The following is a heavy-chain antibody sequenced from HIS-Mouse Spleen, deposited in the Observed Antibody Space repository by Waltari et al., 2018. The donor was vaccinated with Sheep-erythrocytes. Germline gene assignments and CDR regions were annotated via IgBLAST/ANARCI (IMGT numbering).Heavy chain of an antibody. CDR1: GFTFSSYS. D-gene: IGHD1-26*01. V-gene: IGHV3-21*01. Sequence: EVQLVESGGGLVKPGGSLRLSCAASGFTFSSYSMNWVRQAPGKWLEWVSSISSIGSYIYYAVSVTGRFTISRDNAKNSLYLQMNSLRAEDTAVYYCARVASGATFDYWGQGTLVTVSS. CDR3: ARVASGATFDY. CDR2: ISSIGSYI. J-gene: IGHJ4*02.